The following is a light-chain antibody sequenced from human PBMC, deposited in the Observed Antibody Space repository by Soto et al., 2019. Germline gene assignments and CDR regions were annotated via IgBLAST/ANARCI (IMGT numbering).Light chain of an antibody. Sequence: IVLTQSPATLSLSPGERATLYCGASQSVSTNYVAWYQQKPGLAPSLLIYDASRRATGISDRFSGSGSGTDFTLTTISMEPVDVEVYYGHQYGSSASFGGGTKVESK. CDR3: HQYGSSAS. V-gene: IGKV3D-20*01. CDR2: DAS. J-gene: IGKJ4*01. CDR1: QSVSTNY.